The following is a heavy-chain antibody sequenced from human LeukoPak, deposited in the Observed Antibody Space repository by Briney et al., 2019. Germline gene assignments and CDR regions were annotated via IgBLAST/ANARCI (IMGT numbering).Heavy chain of an antibody. Sequence: GGSLRLSRVASGFTFTNYAISWVRPPPAKGLDWVSAITGSEGTSHYADSVKGRFTISRDNSKNTLYLQVNSLRAEDTAVYYCAKWGDYDILTGYYVPDYWGQGTLVTVSS. V-gene: IGHV3-23*01. J-gene: IGHJ4*02. D-gene: IGHD3-9*01. CDR1: GFTFTNYA. CDR2: ITGSEGTS. CDR3: AKWGDYDILTGYYVPDY.